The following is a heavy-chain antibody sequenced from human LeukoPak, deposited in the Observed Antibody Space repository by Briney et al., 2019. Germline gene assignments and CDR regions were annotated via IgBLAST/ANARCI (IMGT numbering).Heavy chain of an antibody. CDR1: GYTFTSYY. CDR2: INPSGGST. Sequence: ASVKVSCKTSGYTFTSYYMHWVRQAPGQGLEWMGIINPSGGSTSYAQKFQGRVTMTRDTSTSTVYMELSSLRSEDTAVYYCARERPTIAARSSNWFDPWGQGTLVTVSS. D-gene: IGHD6-6*01. J-gene: IGHJ5*02. CDR3: ARERPTIAARSSNWFDP. V-gene: IGHV1-46*01.